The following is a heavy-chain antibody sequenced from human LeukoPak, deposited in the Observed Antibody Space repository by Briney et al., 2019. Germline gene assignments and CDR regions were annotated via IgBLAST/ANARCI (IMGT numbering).Heavy chain of an antibody. V-gene: IGHV4-61*02. CDR2: IYTSGST. CDR3: ARSVRDKYNWFDP. J-gene: IGHJ5*02. CDR1: GGSISSGSYY. Sequence: PSETLSLTCTVSGGSISSGSYYWSWIRQPAGKGLEWIGRIYTSGSTNYNPSLKSRVTISVDTSKNQFSLKLSSVTAADTAVYYCARSVRDKYNWFDPWGQGIPVTVSS.